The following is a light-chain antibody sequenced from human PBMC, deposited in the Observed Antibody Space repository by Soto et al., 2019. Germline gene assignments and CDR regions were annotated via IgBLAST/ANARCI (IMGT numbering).Light chain of an antibody. V-gene: IGLV2-11*01. CDR3: SSYAGSNSYV. CDR2: EVS. Sequence: QSVLTQPRSVSGSPGQSVTISCTGTSSYVGGYYYVSWYQQHPGKAPKLMIYEVSKRPSGVPDRFSGSKSGNTASLTVSGLQAEDEADYYCSSYAGSNSYVFGTGTKVTVL. CDR1: SSYVGGYYY. J-gene: IGLJ1*01.